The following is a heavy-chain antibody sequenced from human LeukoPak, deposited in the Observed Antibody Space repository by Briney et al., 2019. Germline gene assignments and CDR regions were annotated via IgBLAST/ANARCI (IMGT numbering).Heavy chain of an antibody. Sequence: PSETLSLTCSVSGGSITNKNYYWGWIRQPPGKGLEWIGNIYYDGRTYYNPSLKSRVTISVDTSKNQFSLKVTSVTAADTAVYYCARPSDFGVVIPFDYWGQGTLVTVSS. D-gene: IGHD3-3*01. J-gene: IGHJ4*02. CDR2: IYYDGRT. CDR3: ARPSDFGVVIPFDY. V-gene: IGHV4-39*01. CDR1: GGSITNKNYY.